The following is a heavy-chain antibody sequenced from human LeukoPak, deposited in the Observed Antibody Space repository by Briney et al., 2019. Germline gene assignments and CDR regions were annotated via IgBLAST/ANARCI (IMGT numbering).Heavy chain of an antibody. J-gene: IGHJ4*02. CDR3: ARLGSGWYYFDY. CDR2: INHSGST. Sequence: SETLSLTCAVYGGSFSDYYWTWIRQPPGKGLEWLGEINHSGSTNYNPSLKSRVTISVDTSKNQFSLKLSSVTAADTAVYYCARLGSGWYYFDYWGQGTLVTVSS. V-gene: IGHV4-34*01. CDR1: GGSFSDYY. D-gene: IGHD6-19*01.